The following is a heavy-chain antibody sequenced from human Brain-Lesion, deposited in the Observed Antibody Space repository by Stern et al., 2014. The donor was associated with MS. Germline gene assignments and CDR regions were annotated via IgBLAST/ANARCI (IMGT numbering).Heavy chain of an antibody. J-gene: IGHJ4*02. CDR1: GGSISSSTYY. CDR2: IYYSGFT. D-gene: IGHD1-26*01. V-gene: IGHV4-39*01. CDR3: ARHDSVPRPSQLYSARDRGPGYFDY. Sequence: VQLVESGPGLVKPSETLSLTCTVSGGSISSSTYYWAWLRQPPGKGLEWIGNIYYSGFTYYNPSLKSRVTISVDISKTQFSLKLISVTAADTAIYYCARHDSVPRPSQLYSARDRGPGYFDYWGQGTLVTVSS.